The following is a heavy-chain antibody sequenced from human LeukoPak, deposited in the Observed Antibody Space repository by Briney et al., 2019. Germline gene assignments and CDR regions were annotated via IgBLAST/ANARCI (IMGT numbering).Heavy chain of an antibody. Sequence: SVKVSCKASGGTFSSYAISWVRQAPGQGLEWMGRIIPILCIANYAPKFQGRVTITADKSTSTAYMELSSLRSEDTAVYYCARRRVRTSGTVYYFDYWGQGTLVTVSS. CDR1: GGTFSSYA. J-gene: IGHJ4*02. V-gene: IGHV1-69*04. D-gene: IGHD3-10*01. CDR3: ARRRVRTSGTVYYFDY. CDR2: IIPILCIA.